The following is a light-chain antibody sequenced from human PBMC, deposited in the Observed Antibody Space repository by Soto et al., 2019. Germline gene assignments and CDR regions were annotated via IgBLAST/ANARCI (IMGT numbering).Light chain of an antibody. CDR3: QHYGTSTRT. J-gene: IGKJ1*01. V-gene: IGKV3-20*01. Sequence: ELVLTHSPGTLSLSPGESATLSCRATQSVSATYLAWYQQKPGQAPRLLIYAASSRATDIPDRFSGSGSGTDFTLAISRLEPEDFAVYWCQHYGTSTRTFGQGTKV. CDR1: QSVSATY. CDR2: AAS.